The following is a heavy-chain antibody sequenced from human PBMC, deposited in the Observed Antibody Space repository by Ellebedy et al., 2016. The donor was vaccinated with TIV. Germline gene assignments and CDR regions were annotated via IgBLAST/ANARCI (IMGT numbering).Heavy chain of an antibody. Sequence: MPSETLSLTCNVSGASITTYYWNWIRQSPGQGLEWIGYMSYSGSTNYNPSLKSRVTISVDTSKNQFSLRLSSVTAADTAVYYCASRPSGRSDLGRVVYFDYWGQGTLVTVSS. CDR1: GASITTYY. V-gene: IGHV4-59*08. CDR2: MSYSGST. D-gene: IGHD1-26*01. J-gene: IGHJ4*02. CDR3: ASRPSGRSDLGRVVYFDY.